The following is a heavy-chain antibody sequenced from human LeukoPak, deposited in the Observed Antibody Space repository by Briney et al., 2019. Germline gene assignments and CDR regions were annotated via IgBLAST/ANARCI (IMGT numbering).Heavy chain of an antibody. Sequence: GASVKVSCKASGYTFTNYYIHWVRQAPGQGLEWMGLINPRDGSTTYAQRFQGRVTMTRETSTSTVYMDLSNLRSDDTAVYYCARDLGWRDSSGSSDYWGQGTLVTVSS. D-gene: IGHD3-22*01. CDR3: ARDLGWRDSSGSSDY. J-gene: IGHJ4*02. CDR2: INPRDGST. V-gene: IGHV1-46*01. CDR1: GYTFTNYY.